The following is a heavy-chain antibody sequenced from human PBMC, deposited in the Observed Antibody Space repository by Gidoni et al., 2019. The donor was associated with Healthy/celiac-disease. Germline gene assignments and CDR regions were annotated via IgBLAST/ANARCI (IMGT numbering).Heavy chain of an antibody. CDR3: AHVGDSSGYYYSYYFDY. Sequence: QITLKESGPTLVKPTQTLTLTCTFSGFSLSTSGVGVGWIRQPPGKALEWLALIYWDDDKRYSPSLKSRLTITKDTSKNQVVLTMTNMDPVDTATYYCAHVGDSSGYYYSYYFDYWGQGTLVTVSS. J-gene: IGHJ4*02. V-gene: IGHV2-5*02. CDR2: IYWDDDK. D-gene: IGHD3-22*01. CDR1: GFSLSTSGVG.